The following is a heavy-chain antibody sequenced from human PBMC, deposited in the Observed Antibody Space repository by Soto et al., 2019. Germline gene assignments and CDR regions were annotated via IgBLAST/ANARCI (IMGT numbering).Heavy chain of an antibody. CDR1: GFTFSNAW. Sequence: EVQLVESGGGLVQPGGSLRLSCAASGFTFSNAWMSWVRQAPGKGLEWVGRIKTKTDGGTTDYAAPVKGRFTISRDDSKNTLYLQMNSLKTEDTAVYYCTTVVWYYDFWSNYYYYYMDVWGKGTTVTVSS. V-gene: IGHV3-15*01. J-gene: IGHJ6*03. CDR2: IKTKTDGGTT. CDR3: TTVVWYYDFWSNYYYYYMDV. D-gene: IGHD3-3*01.